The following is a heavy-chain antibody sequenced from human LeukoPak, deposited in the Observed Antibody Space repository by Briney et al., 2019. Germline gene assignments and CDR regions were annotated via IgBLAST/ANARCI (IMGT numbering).Heavy chain of an antibody. CDR2: ISGSGATT. CDR3: AKDLRAFDFYYDS. Sequence: AGGSLRLSCSASGFTFSTYAMSWVRQAPGKGLEWVSGISGSGATTYYADSVKGRFTISRDNSRNTLDLQMDSLRGDDTALYYCAKDLRAFDFYYDSWGLGTLVTVSS. CDR1: GFTFSTYA. V-gene: IGHV3-23*01. J-gene: IGHJ4*02. D-gene: IGHD3/OR15-3a*01.